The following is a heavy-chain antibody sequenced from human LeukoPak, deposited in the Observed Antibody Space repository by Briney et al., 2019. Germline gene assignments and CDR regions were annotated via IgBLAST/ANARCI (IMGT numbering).Heavy chain of an antibody. CDR3: GLRIAVAGTFDY. V-gene: IGHV3-48*01. D-gene: IGHD6-19*01. Sequence: GGALRLSCAASGFTFSSYGMSWIRQAPGKGVGRGSYISSSGSTIYYADSVKGRFTISRDKAKNSLYMQKNSLRAEETAVYYCGLRIAVAGTFDYWGQGTLVTVSS. CDR2: ISSSGSTI. CDR1: GFTFSSYG. J-gene: IGHJ4*02.